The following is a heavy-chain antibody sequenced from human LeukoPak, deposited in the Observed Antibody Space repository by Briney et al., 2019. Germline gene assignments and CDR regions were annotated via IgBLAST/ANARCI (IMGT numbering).Heavy chain of an antibody. CDR3: ASDRRLIQGGFDF. CDR1: GGSISSGGYY. D-gene: IGHD5-18*01. Sequence: SETLSLTCTVSGGSISSGGYYWTWMRQHPGQGLEWIGFIYHSGTTYYTPSLKSRVTISVDTSKNQFSLKLTSVTAADTAVYYCASDRRLIQGGFDFWGQGTLVTVSS. J-gene: IGHJ4*02. V-gene: IGHV4-31*03. CDR2: IYHSGTT.